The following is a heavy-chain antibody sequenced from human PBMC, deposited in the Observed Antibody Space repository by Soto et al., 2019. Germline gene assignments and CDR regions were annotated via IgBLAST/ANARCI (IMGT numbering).Heavy chain of an antibody. Sequence: PGESLKISCKGSGYSFTNYWIAWVRQMPGKGLEYMGIIYPSDSDTRYSPSFQGQVTISADKSISTAYLQWSSLKASDTAIYYCARHGFYGDYSSNYFDPWGQGTLVTVPS. V-gene: IGHV5-51*01. CDR1: GYSFTNYW. CDR3: ARHGFYGDYSSNYFDP. J-gene: IGHJ5*02. CDR2: IYPSDSDT. D-gene: IGHD4-17*01.